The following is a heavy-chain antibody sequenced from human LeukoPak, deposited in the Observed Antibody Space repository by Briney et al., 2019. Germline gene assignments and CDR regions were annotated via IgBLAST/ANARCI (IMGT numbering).Heavy chain of an antibody. J-gene: IGHJ4*02. Sequence: QSGGSLRLSCAASGFTFSSYWMHWVRQAPGKGLVWVSRINTDGSSTSCADSVKGRFTISRDNAKNTLYLQMNSLRAEDTAVYYCASPDYGGNSDYFDYWGQGTLVTVSS. CDR1: GFTFSSYW. CDR3: ASPDYGGNSDYFDY. V-gene: IGHV3-74*01. D-gene: IGHD4-23*01. CDR2: INTDGSST.